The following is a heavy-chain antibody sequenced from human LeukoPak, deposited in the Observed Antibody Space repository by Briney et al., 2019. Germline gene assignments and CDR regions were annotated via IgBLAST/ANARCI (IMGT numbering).Heavy chain of an antibody. CDR2: ISAYNGNT. D-gene: IGHD1-26*01. CDR3: ARDHLPPYYSPFDP. V-gene: IGHV1-18*01. J-gene: IGHJ5*02. CDR1: GYTFTSYG. Sequence: GASVKVSCKASGYTFTSYGISWVRQAPGQGLEWMGWISAYNGNTNYAQKLQGRVTMTTDTSTSTAYMELRSLRSDDTAVYYCARDHLPPYYSPFDPWGQGTLVTVSS.